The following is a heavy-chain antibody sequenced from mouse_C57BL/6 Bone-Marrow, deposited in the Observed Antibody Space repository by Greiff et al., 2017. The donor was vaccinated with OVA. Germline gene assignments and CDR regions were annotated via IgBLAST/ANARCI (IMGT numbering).Heavy chain of an antibody. CDR2: INPSTGGT. V-gene: IGHV1-42*01. CDR3: TIKGGPRRAFAY. J-gene: IGHJ3*01. CDR1: GYSFTGYY. Sequence: EVQVVESGPELVKPGASVKISCKASGYSFTGYYMNWVKQSPEKSLEWIGEINPSTGGTTYNQKFKAKATLTVDKSSSTAYMQLNSLSSEDSAVYCCTIKGGPRRAFAYWGQGTLVTVSA. D-gene: IGHD1-1*02.